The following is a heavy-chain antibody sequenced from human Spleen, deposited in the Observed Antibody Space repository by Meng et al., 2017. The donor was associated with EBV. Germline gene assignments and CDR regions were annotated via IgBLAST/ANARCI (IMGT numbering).Heavy chain of an antibody. CDR3: ARGGGYNSPFDY. D-gene: IGHD1-1*01. CDR1: GVPLADFG. V-gene: IGHV3-20*04. CDR2: INWNGDRT. Sequence: VQPMDAGGVWVRPGGSLRLSCADSGVPLADFGRGWVRQTPGKGLEWFSGINWNGDRTSYADSVKGRFTISRDNAKDSLYLQMNSLRAEDTAFYYCARGGGYNSPFDYWGQGTLVTVSS. J-gene: IGHJ4*02.